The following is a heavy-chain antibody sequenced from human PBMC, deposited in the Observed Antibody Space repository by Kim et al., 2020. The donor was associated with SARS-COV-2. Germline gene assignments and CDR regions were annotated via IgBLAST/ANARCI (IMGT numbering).Heavy chain of an antibody. CDR1: GYTFTSYY. Sequence: GASVKVSCKASGYTFTSYYMHWVRQAPGQGLEWMGIINPSGGSTSYAQKCQGRVTMTRDTSTSTVYMELSSLRSEDTAVYYCARDHRYCGGDCYTHHPTFFDYWGQGTLVTVSS. D-gene: IGHD2-21*02. J-gene: IGHJ4*02. CDR2: INPSGGST. CDR3: ARDHRYCGGDCYTHHPTFFDY. V-gene: IGHV1-46*01.